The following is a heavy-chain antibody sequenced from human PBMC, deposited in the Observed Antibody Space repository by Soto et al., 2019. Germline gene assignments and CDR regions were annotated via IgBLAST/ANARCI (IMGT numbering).Heavy chain of an antibody. Sequence: PSETLSLTCTVSGVSVSSGGYSWTWIRQHPGKGLEWIGYMYYSGSMYSNPSLKSRVTISVDTSKNQISLKLRSVTVADTAVYYCARDRTRNYGMDVWGRGXTVTVYS. CDR3: ARDRTRNYGMDV. V-gene: IGHV4-31*03. CDR2: MYYSGSM. J-gene: IGHJ6*02. CDR1: GVSVSSGGYS.